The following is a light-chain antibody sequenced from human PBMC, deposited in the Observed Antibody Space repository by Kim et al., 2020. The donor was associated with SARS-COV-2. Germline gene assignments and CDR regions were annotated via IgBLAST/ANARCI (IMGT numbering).Light chain of an antibody. V-gene: IGLV3-1*01. CDR2: QDS. J-gene: IGLJ1*01. CDR3: QAWDSSTHHVV. CDR1: KLGGKC. Sequence: SYELTQPPSVSVSPGQTARITCAGYKLGGKCVSWYQQKPGQSPVVVIYQDSQRPSGIPERFSGSNSGNTATLTISGIQARDEADYYCQAWDSSTHHVVFG.